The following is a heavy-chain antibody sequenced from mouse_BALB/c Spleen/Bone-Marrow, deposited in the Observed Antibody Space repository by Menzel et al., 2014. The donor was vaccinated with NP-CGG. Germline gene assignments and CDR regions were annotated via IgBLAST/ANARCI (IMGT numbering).Heavy chain of an antibody. CDR2: INPDSRTI. J-gene: IGHJ2*01. D-gene: IGHD1-1*01. CDR3: ARPDYYGYLNY. V-gene: IGHV4-1*02. Sequence: EVKLMESGGGLVQPGGSLKLSCAASGFDFSRYWMSWVRQAPGKGLEWIGEINPDSRTINYSPSLKDKFIISRDNAKXTLYLRLNKVRSEDTALYYCARPDYYGYLNYWGQGTTLTVSS. CDR1: GFDFSRYW.